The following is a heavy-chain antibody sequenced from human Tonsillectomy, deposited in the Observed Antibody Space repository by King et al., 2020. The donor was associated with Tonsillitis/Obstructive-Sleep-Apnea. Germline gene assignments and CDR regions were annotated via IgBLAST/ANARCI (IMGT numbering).Heavy chain of an antibody. D-gene: IGHD2-15*01. CDR3: ARRVVVVAATVFDP. V-gene: IGHV4-34*01. CDR2: INHSGST. J-gene: IGHJ5*02. Sequence: VQLQQWGAGLLKPSETLSLTCAVYGGSCRGYYWSWIRQPPGKGLEWIGEINHSGSTNYNPSLKSRVTISVATSKNQFSLKLSSVTAADTAVYYCARRVVVVAATVFDPWGQGTLVTVSS. CDR1: GGSCRGYY.